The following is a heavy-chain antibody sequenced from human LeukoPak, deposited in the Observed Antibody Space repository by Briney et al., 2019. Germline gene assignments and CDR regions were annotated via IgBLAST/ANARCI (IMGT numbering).Heavy chain of an antibody. D-gene: IGHD3-10*01. CDR1: GYTFTGYN. J-gene: IGHJ4*02. CDR2: IVPNSGGT. V-gene: IGHV1-2*02. Sequence: ASVRVSCKASGYTFTGYNMHWVRQAPGQGLEWMGWIVPNSGGTRYAQKSQGRVTMTRDTSISTAYMELSSLTSDDTAVYYCARDRGSGSYYGYWGQGTLVTVSS. CDR3: ARDRGSGSYYGY.